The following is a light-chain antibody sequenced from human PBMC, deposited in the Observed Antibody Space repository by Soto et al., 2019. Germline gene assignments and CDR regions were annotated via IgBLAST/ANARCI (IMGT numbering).Light chain of an antibody. J-gene: IGKJ1*01. V-gene: IGKV3-11*01. CDR1: QSISSY. Sequence: EVVLTQSPDTLSLPPGERATLSCRASQSISSYLAWYQQKTGQAPRLLIYDASSRATGIPARFSGSGSGTDFTLTISSLEPEDFAVYYCQQLTDGPPQWTFGQGTKVEIK. CDR3: QQLTDGPPQWT. CDR2: DAS.